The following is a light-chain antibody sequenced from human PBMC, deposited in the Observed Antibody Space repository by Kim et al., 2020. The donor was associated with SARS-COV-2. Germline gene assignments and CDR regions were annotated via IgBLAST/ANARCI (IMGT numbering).Light chain of an antibody. J-gene: IGLJ3*02. Sequence: QPALTQPRSVSGSPGQSVTISCTGTSSDVGGYNYVSWYQQYPGNAPKLMIYDVSKRPSGVPDRFSSSESGNAASLTIYGLQAEDEADYYCCSYAGSYTWVFGGGTQLAV. CDR3: CSYAGSYTWV. CDR1: SSDVGGYNY. CDR2: DVS. V-gene: IGLV2-11*01.